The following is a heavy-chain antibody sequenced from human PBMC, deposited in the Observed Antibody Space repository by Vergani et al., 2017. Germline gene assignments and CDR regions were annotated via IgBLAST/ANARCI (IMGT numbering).Heavy chain of an antibody. V-gene: IGHV5-51*01. D-gene: IGHD5-24*01. J-gene: IGHJ3*02. CDR3: AKMTTKYAFDI. CDR2: IYPGDSDH. CDR1: GYSFTSYW. Sequence: EVQLVQSGAEVTKPGESLKISCKGSGYSFTSYWLGWVRQMPGQGLVWMGIIYPGDSDHRYSPSFQGQITISADKSISTAYLQWSSLKASDTAMYYCAKMTTKYAFDIWGQGTMVTVSS.